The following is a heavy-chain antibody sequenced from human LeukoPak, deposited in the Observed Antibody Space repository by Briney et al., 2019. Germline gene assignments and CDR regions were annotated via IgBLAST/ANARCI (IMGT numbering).Heavy chain of an antibody. CDR3: ARRYKITIFGVVIDWFDP. D-gene: IGHD3-3*01. Sequence: PSETLSLTCAVSGYSISSGYYWGWIRQPPGKGLEWIGSIYHSGSTYYNPSLKSRVTMSVDTSKNQFSLKLSSVTAADTAVYYCARRYKITIFGVVIDWFDPWGQGTLVTVSS. V-gene: IGHV4-38-2*01. J-gene: IGHJ5*02. CDR1: GYSISSGYY. CDR2: IYHSGST.